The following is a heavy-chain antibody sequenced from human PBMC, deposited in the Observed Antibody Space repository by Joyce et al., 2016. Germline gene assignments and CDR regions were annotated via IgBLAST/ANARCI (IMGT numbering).Heavy chain of an antibody. CDR2: HEPGRGKT. V-gene: IGHV1-24*01. J-gene: IGHJ5*02. CDR3: AAGVSPGTIDYFGP. Sequence: QAQFVQSGPHIRKPGASVKLSCKVSGYNLTDISMHWVRQPPGKGLDWVGNHEPGRGKTLTTENFTGRLFMTEDPARGTVYMELNDLTADDSAVYYCAAGVSPGTIDYFGPWGQGTLVIVS. CDR1: GYNLTDIS. D-gene: IGHD4-11*01.